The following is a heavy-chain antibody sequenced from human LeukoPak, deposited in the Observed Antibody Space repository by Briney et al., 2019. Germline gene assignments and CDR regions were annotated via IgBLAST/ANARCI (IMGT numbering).Heavy chain of an antibody. Sequence: ASETLSLTCSVSGVSISAYYWSWIRQPAGKGLEWIGRIYPGESIYASENTNYNPSLKSRVSMSGDTSKNQVSLKLRSVTTADTAVYYCARDPTTVTTIFDSWGQGTLVTVSS. V-gene: IGHV4-4*07. CDR1: GVSISAYY. CDR2: IYPGESIYASENT. CDR3: ARDPTTVTTIFDS. J-gene: IGHJ4*02. D-gene: IGHD4-17*01.